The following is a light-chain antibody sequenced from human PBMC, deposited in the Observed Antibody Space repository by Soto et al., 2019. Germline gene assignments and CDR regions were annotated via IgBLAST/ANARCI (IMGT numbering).Light chain of an antibody. CDR1: GSNIGAGYD. CDR3: QSYDSDLSGSGV. CDR2: GNT. V-gene: IGLV1-40*01. J-gene: IGLJ3*02. Sequence: QSVLTQPPSVSGAPGQRVTISCTGSGSNIGAGYDVHWYQQLPGTAPKLLIYGNTNRPSGVPDRFSGSKSGTSASLAITGLQPADEADYYCQSYDSDLSGSGVFGGGTKLTVL.